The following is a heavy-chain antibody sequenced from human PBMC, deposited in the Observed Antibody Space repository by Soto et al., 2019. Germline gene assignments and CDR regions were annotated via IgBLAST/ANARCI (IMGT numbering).Heavy chain of an antibody. CDR2: IYYSGTT. V-gene: IGHV4-39*07. CDR3: ALSSMEVVPEY. J-gene: IGHJ4*02. D-gene: IGHD3-22*01. Sequence: SETLSLTFAVSGVSISSSTDSYWGWIRQPPGKGLEWIGSIYYSGTTYDNPSLKSRVTLSVDTSTNQCSLTLSSMTAADTAVYYCALSSMEVVPEYWGQGTLVTVS. CDR1: GVSISSSTDS.